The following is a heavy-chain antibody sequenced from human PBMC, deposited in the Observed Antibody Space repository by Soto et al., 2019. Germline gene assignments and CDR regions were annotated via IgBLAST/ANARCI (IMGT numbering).Heavy chain of an antibody. CDR3: ARDFGGVSGTSNYFDH. D-gene: IGHD3-16*01. J-gene: IGHJ4*02. Sequence: SETLSLTCTVSGGSISSGGYYWNWIRQHPGKGLEWIGYIYYSGFTLYNPSLKSRVTISVDTSKNQFSLKLSSVTAADTAVYYCARDFGGVSGTSNYFDHWGQGTPVTVSS. CDR2: IYYSGFT. CDR1: GGSISSGGYY. V-gene: IGHV4-31*03.